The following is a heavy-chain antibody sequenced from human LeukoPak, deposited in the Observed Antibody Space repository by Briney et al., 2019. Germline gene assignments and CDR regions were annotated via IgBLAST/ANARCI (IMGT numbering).Heavy chain of an antibody. D-gene: IGHD5-18*01. V-gene: IGHV1-46*01. J-gene: IGHJ4*02. CDR3: ARYLYGYLHY. Sequence: GASVKVSCKASGYTFTNYNIHWVRQAPGQGLEWMGIINPSGGSTSYAQKFQVRVTMTRDTSTSTVYMELSSLRSEDTAVYYCARYLYGYLHYWGQGTLVTVSS. CDR2: INPSGGST. CDR1: GYTFTNYN.